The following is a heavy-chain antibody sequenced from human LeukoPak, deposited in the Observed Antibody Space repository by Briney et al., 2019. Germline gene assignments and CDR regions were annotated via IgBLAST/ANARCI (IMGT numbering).Heavy chain of an antibody. CDR3: ARHALSSSWTLNWFDP. Sequence: SETLSLTCTVSGGSISSSSYYWGWIRQPPGKGLEWIGSIYYSGSTYYNPSLKSRVTISVDTSKNQFSLKLSSVTAADTAVYYCARHALSSSWTLNWFDPWGQGTLVTVSS. CDR1: GGSISSSSYY. D-gene: IGHD6-13*01. CDR2: IYYSGST. J-gene: IGHJ5*02. V-gene: IGHV4-39*01.